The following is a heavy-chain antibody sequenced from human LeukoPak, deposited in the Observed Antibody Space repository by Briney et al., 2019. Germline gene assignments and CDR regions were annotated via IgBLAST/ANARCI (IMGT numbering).Heavy chain of an antibody. CDR3: AQEMYYYDSSGYYPSDYYGMDV. Sequence: SETLSLTCTVSGGSISSYYWSWIRQPPGKGLEWIGYIYYSGSTNYNPSLKSRVTIPVDTSKNQFSLKLSSVTAADTAVYYCAQEMYYYDSSGYYPSDYYGMDVWGQGTTVTVSS. V-gene: IGHV4-59*01. D-gene: IGHD3-22*01. CDR1: GGSISSYY. CDR2: IYYSGST. J-gene: IGHJ6*02.